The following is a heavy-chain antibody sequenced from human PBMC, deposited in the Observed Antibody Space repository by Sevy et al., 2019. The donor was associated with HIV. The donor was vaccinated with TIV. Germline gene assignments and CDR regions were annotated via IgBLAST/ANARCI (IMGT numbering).Heavy chain of an antibody. Sequence: SETLSLTCTVSGGSISNYYWSWIRQPPGKGLEWIGYLYNSGSTNYNPSLKSRVTISVDTSKNQFSLNLSSVTAADTAVYYCARGYNLDYWRQGTLVTVSS. J-gene: IGHJ4*02. CDR2: LYNSGST. V-gene: IGHV4-59*01. CDR3: ARGYNLDY. D-gene: IGHD1-20*01. CDR1: GGSISNYY.